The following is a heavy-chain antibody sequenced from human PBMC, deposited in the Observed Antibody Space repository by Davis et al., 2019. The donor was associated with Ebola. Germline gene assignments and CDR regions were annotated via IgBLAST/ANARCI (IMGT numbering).Heavy chain of an antibody. CDR3: ARDDYGGYPFDY. J-gene: IGHJ4*02. CDR2: ISYDGSNK. CDR1: GFTFSSYA. Sequence: GESLKISCAASGFTFSSYAMHWVRQAPGKGLEWVAVISYDGSNKYYADSVKGRFTISRDNAKNSLYLQMNSLRAEDTAVYYCARDDYGGYPFDYWGQGTLVTVSS. V-gene: IGHV3-30-3*01. D-gene: IGHD4-17*01.